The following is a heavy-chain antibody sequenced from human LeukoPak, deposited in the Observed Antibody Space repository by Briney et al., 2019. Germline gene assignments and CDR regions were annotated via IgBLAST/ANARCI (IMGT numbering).Heavy chain of an antibody. J-gene: IGHJ4*02. Sequence: GGSQRLSCATSGFTFTAYGLHWVRQAPGMGLEWVAVVWVDGNNKFYADSVKGRFTISRDNSRSTLYLHMNSLRDDDTAIYYCAKAARLGPSHFDYWGRGTLVTVSS. V-gene: IGHV3-33*03. CDR2: VWVDGNNK. CDR1: GFTFTAYG. CDR3: AKAARLGPSHFDY. D-gene: IGHD6-25*01.